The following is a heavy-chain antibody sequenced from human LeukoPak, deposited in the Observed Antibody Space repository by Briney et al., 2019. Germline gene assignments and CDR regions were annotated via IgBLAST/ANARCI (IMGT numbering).Heavy chain of an antibody. CDR2: TRNKASSYTT. D-gene: IGHD3-10*01. Sequence: GGSLRLSCAASGFTFSDNYMDWVRQAPGKGLEWVGRTRNKASSYTTDYAESVKDRFTISRDDSQYSLYLQMNSLKTEDTAVYYCARGLWFGELSSYDYGMDVWGQGATVSVSS. V-gene: IGHV3-72*01. CDR1: GFTFSDNY. J-gene: IGHJ6*02. CDR3: ARGLWFGELSSYDYGMDV.